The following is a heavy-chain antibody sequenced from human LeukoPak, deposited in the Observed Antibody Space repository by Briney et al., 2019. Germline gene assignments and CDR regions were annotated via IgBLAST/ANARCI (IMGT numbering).Heavy chain of an antibody. CDR2: IRYDGSNK. CDR1: GFTFSSYG. J-gene: IGHJ4*02. CDR3: AKERNYYGSDALIDY. D-gene: IGHD3-10*01. Sequence: PGGSLRLSCAASGFTFSSYGMHWVRQAPGKGLEWVAFIRYDGSNKYYADSVKGRFTISRDNSKDTLYLQMNSLRPEDTAVYYCAKERNYYGSDALIDYWGQGTLVTVSS. V-gene: IGHV3-30*02.